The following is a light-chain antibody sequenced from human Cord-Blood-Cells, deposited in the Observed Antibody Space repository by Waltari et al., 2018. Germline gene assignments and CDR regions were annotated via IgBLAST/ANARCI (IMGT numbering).Light chain of an antibody. CDR2: DVS. V-gene: IGLV2-14*01. CDR3: SSYTSSSTV. Sequence: QSALTQPASVSGSPGQSITLSCTGTSSDVGGYNHVSWYQQHPGKAPQLMIYDVSNRPSGVSNRFSGSKSANTASLTISGLQAEDEADYYCSSYTSSSTVFGGGTKLTVL. CDR1: SSDVGGYNH. J-gene: IGLJ3*02.